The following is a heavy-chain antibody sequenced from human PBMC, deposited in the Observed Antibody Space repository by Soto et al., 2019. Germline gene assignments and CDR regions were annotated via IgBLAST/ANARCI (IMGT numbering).Heavy chain of an antibody. CDR2: ISSSGTSA. CDR3: ARDRGAVTGQYFDY. CDR1: GFTFSAFY. V-gene: IGHV3-11*05. D-gene: IGHD6-19*01. Sequence: QVQLEESGGGLVKPGGSLRLSCVASGFTFSAFYMSWIRQAPGKGLEYISYISSSGTSANYADSVKGRFTISRDNAKNSLYLQMNSLRAEDTAVYYCARDRGAVTGQYFDYWGQGALVTVSS. J-gene: IGHJ4*02.